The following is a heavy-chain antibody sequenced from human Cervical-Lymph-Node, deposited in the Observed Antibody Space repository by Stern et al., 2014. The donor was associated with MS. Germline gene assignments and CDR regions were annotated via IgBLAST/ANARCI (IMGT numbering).Heavy chain of an antibody. V-gene: IGHV4-39*01. CDR1: GGSISTSSYY. CDR2: MYHNGDT. CDR3: ARLRYYYGMDA. Sequence: QVQLQESGPGLVKPSETLSLTCTVSGGSISTSSYYWGWIRQPPGKGLEWIGSMYHNGDTYYNTSLESRVTVSVDRSKNQLSLKLSSVSAADTAVYYCARLRYYYGMDAWGQGTTVTVSS. J-gene: IGHJ6*02.